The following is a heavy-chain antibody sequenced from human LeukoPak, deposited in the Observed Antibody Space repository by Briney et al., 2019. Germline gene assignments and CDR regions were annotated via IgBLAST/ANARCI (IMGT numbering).Heavy chain of an antibody. V-gene: IGHV5-51*01. CDR1: GYSFTNYW. CDR2: IYPGDSDT. Sequence: GESLKISCKGSGYSFTNYWIGWVRQMPGKGLEWMGIIYPGDSDTRYCPSFEGQVTISADKSISTAYLQWSSLKASDTAMYFCARVGSSSPIDYWGQGTLVTVSS. J-gene: IGHJ4*02. D-gene: IGHD2-2*01. CDR3: ARVGSSSPIDY.